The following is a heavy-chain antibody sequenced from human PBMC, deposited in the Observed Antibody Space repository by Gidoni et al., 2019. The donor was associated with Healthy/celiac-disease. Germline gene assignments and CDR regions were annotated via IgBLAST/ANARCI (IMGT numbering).Heavy chain of an antibody. CDR1: GFTVSSNY. V-gene: IGHV3-66*02. J-gene: IGHJ3*02. D-gene: IGHD6-13*01. CDR3: ARVLNSGDFIAAAAFDI. CDR2: IYSGGST. Sequence: EVQLVESGGGLVQPGGSLRLSCAASGFTVSSNYMSWVRQAPGKGLEWVSVIYSGGSTYYADSVKGRFTISRDNSKNTLYLQMNSLRAEDTAVYYCARVLNSGDFIAAAAFDIWGQGTMVTVSS.